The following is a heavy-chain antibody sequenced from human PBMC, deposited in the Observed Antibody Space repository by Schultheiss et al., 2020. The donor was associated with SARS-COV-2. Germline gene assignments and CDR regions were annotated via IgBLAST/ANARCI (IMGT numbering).Heavy chain of an antibody. CDR2: ISYDGSNK. CDR3: ARDILDCINGVCYKYFDC. V-gene: IGHV3-30*03. J-gene: IGHJ4*02. CDR1: GFTFSSYG. D-gene: IGHD2-8*01. Sequence: GGSLRLSCAASGFTFSSYGMHWVRQAPGKGLEWVAVISYDGSNKYYADSVKGRFTISRDNSKNTLYLQMNSLRAEDTALYYCARDILDCINGVCYKYFDCWGQGTLVTVSS.